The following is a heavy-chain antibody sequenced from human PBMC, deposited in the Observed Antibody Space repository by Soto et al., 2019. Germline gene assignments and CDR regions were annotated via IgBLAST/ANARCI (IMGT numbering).Heavy chain of an antibody. D-gene: IGHD6-13*01. CDR1: GFTVSSNY. Sequence: PGGSLRLYCAASGFTVSSNYMSWVRQAPGKRLEWVSVIYSGGSTYYADSVKGRFTISRDNSKNTLYLQMNSLRAEDTAVYYCAREVAAAGPYYYYYYGMDVWGQGTTVTVSS. J-gene: IGHJ6*02. CDR3: AREVAAAGPYYYYYYGMDV. CDR2: IYSGGST. V-gene: IGHV3-66*01.